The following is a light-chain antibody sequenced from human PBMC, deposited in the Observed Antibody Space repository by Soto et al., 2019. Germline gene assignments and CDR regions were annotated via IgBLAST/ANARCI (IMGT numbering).Light chain of an antibody. J-gene: IGKJ1*01. CDR3: QQYNSYSPRT. Sequence: EVVLTQCPGTLCLCPGERATLSCGGSQSISQSLACAQQRPSQSPRLLIYDASRRATGIPDRFTGSGFGTDCTLTISSLQPYDFATYYCQQYNSYSPRTFGQGTKVDIK. CDR2: DAS. V-gene: IGKV3-20*01. CDR1: QSISQS.